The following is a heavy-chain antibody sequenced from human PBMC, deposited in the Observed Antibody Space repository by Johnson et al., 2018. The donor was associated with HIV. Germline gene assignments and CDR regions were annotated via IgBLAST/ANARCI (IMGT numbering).Heavy chain of an antibody. CDR1: GFTFSSYW. CDR3: ACREASGSYWIV. D-gene: IGHD3-10*01. CDR2: IKQDGSAK. J-gene: IGHJ3*01. Sequence: VQLVESGGGLVQPGGSLRLSCAASGFTFSSYWMSWVRQAPGKGLEWVANIKQDGSAKYYVDSVKGRFTVSRDNAKNSLYLQMNSLRVEDTAVYYCACREASGSYWIVWGQGTMVTVSS. V-gene: IGHV3-7*02.